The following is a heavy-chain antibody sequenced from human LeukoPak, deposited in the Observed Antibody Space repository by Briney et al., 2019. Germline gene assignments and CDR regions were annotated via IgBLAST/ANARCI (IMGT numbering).Heavy chain of an antibody. V-gene: IGHV1-69-2*01. CDR3: ATGHFRSRYYDSSGYYDY. J-gene: IGHJ4*02. Sequence: ASVKISCKVSGYTFTDYYMHWVQQAPGKGLEWMGLVDPEDGGTIYAEKFQGRVTITADTSTDTAYMELGSLRSEDTAVYYCATGHFRSRYYDSSGYYDYWGQGTLVTVSS. CDR2: VDPEDGGT. CDR1: GYTFTDYY. D-gene: IGHD3-22*01.